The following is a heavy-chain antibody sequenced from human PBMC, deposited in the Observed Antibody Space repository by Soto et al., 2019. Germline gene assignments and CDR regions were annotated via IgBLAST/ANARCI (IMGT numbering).Heavy chain of an antibody. CDR2: IYYSGST. D-gene: IGHD2-15*01. Sequence: QVQLQESGPGLVKPSQTLSLTCTVSGGSISSGGYYWSWIRQHPGKGLEWIGYIYYSGSTYYNPSLKRXXTXSXXTSKNQGSLKLSSVTAADTAVYYCARVVAATHNDYWGQGTLVTVSS. J-gene: IGHJ4*02. CDR1: GGSISSGGYY. CDR3: ARVVAATHNDY. V-gene: IGHV4-31*03.